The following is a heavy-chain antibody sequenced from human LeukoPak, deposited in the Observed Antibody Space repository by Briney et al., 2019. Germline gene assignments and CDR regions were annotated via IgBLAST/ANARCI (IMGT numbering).Heavy chain of an antibody. J-gene: IGHJ3*02. CDR2: IIPIFGTA. D-gene: IGHD6-13*01. CDR3: AREIYSSSWYVSDAFDI. Sequence: SVKVSCRASGGTFSSYAISWVRQAPGQGLEWMGGIIPIFGTANYAQKFQGRGTITTDESTSTAYMELSSLRSEDTAVYYCAREIYSSSWYVSDAFDIWGQGTMVTVSS. CDR1: GGTFSSYA. V-gene: IGHV1-69*05.